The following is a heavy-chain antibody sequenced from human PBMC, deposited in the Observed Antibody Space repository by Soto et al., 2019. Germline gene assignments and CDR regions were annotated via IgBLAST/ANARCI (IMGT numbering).Heavy chain of an antibody. D-gene: IGHD3-22*01. CDR1: GGTFSSYA. Sequence: QVQLVQSGAEVKKPGSSVKVSCKASGGTFSSYAISWVRQAPGQGLEWMGGIIPIFGTANYAQKFQGRVTITADESTSTAYMELSSLRSEDTAVYYCARVYYYDSSGYYYYFDYWGQGTLVTVSP. CDR3: ARVYYYDSSGYYYYFDY. CDR2: IIPIFGTA. V-gene: IGHV1-69*01. J-gene: IGHJ4*02.